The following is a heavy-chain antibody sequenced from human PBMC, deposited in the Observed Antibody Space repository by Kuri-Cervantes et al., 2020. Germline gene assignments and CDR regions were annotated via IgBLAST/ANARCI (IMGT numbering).Heavy chain of an antibody. J-gene: IGHJ6*02. CDR3: ARDVTIFGVVRLTYYYGMDV. Sequence: GESLKISCAASGLTFSNYGMHWVRQAPGKGLEWVAVIWYDGSYKYYADSVKGRFTISRDNSKNTLYLQMNSLRAEDTAVYYCARDVTIFGVVRLTYYYGMDVWGQGTTVTVSS. V-gene: IGHV3-33*01. CDR2: IWYDGSYK. D-gene: IGHD3-3*01. CDR1: GLTFSNYG.